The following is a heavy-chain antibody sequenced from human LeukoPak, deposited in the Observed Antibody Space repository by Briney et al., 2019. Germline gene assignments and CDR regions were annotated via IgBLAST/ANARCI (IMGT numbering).Heavy chain of an antibody. J-gene: IGHJ4*02. D-gene: IGHD1-26*01. CDR1: GFTFSSYA. CDR3: AKGPGGATIIDY. CDR2: ISGSGGST. V-gene: IGHV3-23*01. Sequence: GGSLRLSCAASGFTFSSYAMSWVRQAPGKGLEGVSAISGSGGSTYYADSVKGRFTISRDNSKNTLYLQMNSLRAEDTAVYYCAKGPGGATIIDYWGQGTLVTVSS.